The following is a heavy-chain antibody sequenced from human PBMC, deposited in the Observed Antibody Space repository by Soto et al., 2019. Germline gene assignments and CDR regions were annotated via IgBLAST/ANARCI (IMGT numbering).Heavy chain of an antibody. CDR3: ARVSGNRWNIVVVPVATWPMDV. D-gene: IGHD2-2*01. CDR1: GYTRTELS. Sequence: GASVKVSCKVSGYTRTELSMHWVRQAPGKGLEWMGGFDPEDGETIYAQKFQGRVTMTADTSTDTAYMELRSLRSDDTAVYYCARVSGNRWNIVVVPVATWPMDVWGKGTTVNVS. V-gene: IGHV1-24*01. CDR2: FDPEDGET. J-gene: IGHJ6*03.